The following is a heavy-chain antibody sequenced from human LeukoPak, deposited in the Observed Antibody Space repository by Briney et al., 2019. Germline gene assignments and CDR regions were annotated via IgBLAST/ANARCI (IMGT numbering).Heavy chain of an antibody. Sequence: PGGSLRLSCAASGFTFSSFAMNWVRQAPGKGLEWVSTISGTGDSTNYADSVKGRFTISRDNSKNTLSLQLNSLRAEDTAVYYCAKDYSSGRYDYWGQGTLVTVSS. CDR1: GFTFSSFA. D-gene: IGHD6-19*01. J-gene: IGHJ4*02. CDR3: AKDYSSGRYDY. CDR2: ISGTGDST. V-gene: IGHV3-23*01.